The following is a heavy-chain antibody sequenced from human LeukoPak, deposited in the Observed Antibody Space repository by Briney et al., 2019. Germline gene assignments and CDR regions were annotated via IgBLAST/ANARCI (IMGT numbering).Heavy chain of an antibody. V-gene: IGHV3-30*18. CDR2: ISYEGSNK. Sequence: PGGSLRLSCAASGFTFSSYGMHWVRQAPGKGLEWVAVISYEGSNKYYADSVKGPLTISRDNSKTTLYLQMNSLRAEDTAVYYCAKSGESWIQLLFDYWGQGTLVTVSS. D-gene: IGHD5-18*01. CDR1: GFTFSSYG. CDR3: AKSGESWIQLLFDY. J-gene: IGHJ4*02.